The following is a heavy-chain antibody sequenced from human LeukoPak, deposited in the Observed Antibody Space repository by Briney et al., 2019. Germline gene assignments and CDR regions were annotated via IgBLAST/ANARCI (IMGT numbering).Heavy chain of an antibody. J-gene: IGHJ4*02. CDR1: GFTFDDYA. Sequence: GGSLRLSCAASGFTFDDYAMHWVRQAPGKGLEWVSGISWNSGSIGYADSVKGRFTISRDNAKNSLYLQMNSLRAEDTALYYCAKDKGPYSSGYIDYWGQGTLVTVSS. CDR3: AKDKGPYSSGYIDY. V-gene: IGHV3-9*01. CDR2: ISWNSGSI. D-gene: IGHD6-19*01.